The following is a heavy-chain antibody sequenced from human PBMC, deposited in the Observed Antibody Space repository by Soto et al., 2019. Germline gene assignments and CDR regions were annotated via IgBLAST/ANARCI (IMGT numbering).Heavy chain of an antibody. CDR1: GGSFSGYY. D-gene: IGHD4-17*01. V-gene: IGHV4-34*01. CDR2: INHSGST. CDR3: ARDGNHYGDYVWLSYGMDV. J-gene: IGHJ6*02. Sequence: SETLSLTCAVYGGSFSGYYWSWIRQPPGKGLEWIGEINHSGSTNYNPSLKSRVTISVDTSKNQFSLKLSSVTAADTAVYYCARDGNHYGDYVWLSYGMDVWGQGTTVTVSS.